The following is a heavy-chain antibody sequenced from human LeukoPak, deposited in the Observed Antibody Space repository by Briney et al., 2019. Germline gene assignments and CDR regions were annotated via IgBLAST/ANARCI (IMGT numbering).Heavy chain of an antibody. Sequence: GGSLRLSCAASGFTFSSYAMSWVRQAPGKGLEWVSAISGSVGSTYYADSVKGRFTISRDNSKNTLYLQMNSLRAEDTAVYYWAQLGGNAGASNGFFDYWGQGTLVTVSS. J-gene: IGHJ4*02. CDR3: AQLGGNAGASNGFFDY. CDR2: ISGSVGST. CDR1: GFTFSSYA. D-gene: IGHD6-13*01. V-gene: IGHV3-23*01.